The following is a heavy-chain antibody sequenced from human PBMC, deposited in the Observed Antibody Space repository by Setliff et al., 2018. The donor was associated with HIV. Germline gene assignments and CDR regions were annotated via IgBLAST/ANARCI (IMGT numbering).Heavy chain of an antibody. J-gene: IGHJ6*03. CDR1: GGSISSSGPGYY. CDR3: ARGVIETDYDYVDIYYYNYMDV. V-gene: IGHV4-39*02. CDR2: VYYSGST. Sequence: SETLSLTCTVSGGSISSSGPGYYWGWVRQAPGGGLEWIGSVYYSGSTYYNPSLKSRVTISLDTSKNQLSLRLTSVTAADTAVYFCARGVIETDYDYVDIYYYNYMDVWGKGTTVTVSS. D-gene: IGHD5-12*01.